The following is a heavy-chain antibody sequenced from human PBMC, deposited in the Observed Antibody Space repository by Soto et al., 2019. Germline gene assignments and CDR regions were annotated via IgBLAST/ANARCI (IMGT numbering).Heavy chain of an antibody. CDR3: ARCTTGTTPVYGMDV. V-gene: IGHV1-69*12. J-gene: IGHJ6*02. CDR1: GGNFNSYS. D-gene: IGHD1-1*01. CDR2: IIPTFGTA. Sequence: QVQLVQSGAEVKKPGSSVKVSCEASGGNFNSYSINWVRQAPGQGLEWMGGIIPTFGTANYAQKFQGRVTISADESTRTVYMELASLRPDDTAVYYCARCTTGTTPVYGMDVWGQGTTVTVSS.